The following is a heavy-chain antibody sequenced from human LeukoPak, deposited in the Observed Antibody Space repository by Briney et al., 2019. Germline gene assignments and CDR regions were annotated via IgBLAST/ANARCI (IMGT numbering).Heavy chain of an antibody. CDR2: IYYTGST. CDR3: ARARTGFDL. D-gene: IGHD1-1*01. J-gene: IGHJ5*02. V-gene: IGHV4-59*01. CDR1: GGSISNDY. Sequence: PSETLSLTCTVSGGSISNDYWSWIRQPPGKGLECSGYIYYTGSTNYNPSLKSRVTISVDTSKNQLSLKLSSVTAADSAVYYCARARTGFDLWGQGALVTVSP.